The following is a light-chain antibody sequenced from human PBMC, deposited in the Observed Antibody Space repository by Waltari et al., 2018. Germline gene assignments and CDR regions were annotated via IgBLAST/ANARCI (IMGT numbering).Light chain of an antibody. CDR1: SLTTYY. CDR3: NSRDNSGNQP. V-gene: IGLV3-19*01. Sequence: SSDLTQDPAVSVALGQTVLITCQGDSLTTYYSNWNQQKPGKAPLLPNHAKNKRPSGIPDRFSGSSSGNTASLTISGAQAEDEADYYCNSRDNSGNQPFGGGTKLTVL. J-gene: IGLJ2*01. CDR2: AKN.